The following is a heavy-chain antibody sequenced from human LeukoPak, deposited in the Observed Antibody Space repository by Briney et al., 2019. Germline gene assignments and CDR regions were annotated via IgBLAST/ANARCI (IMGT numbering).Heavy chain of an antibody. J-gene: IGHJ4*02. CDR2: IIPIFGTA. CDR1: GGTFSSYA. V-gene: IGHV1-69*13. Sequence: ASVKVSCKASGGTFSSYAISWVRRAPGQGLEWMGGIIPIFGTANYAQKFQGRVTITADESTSTAYMELSSLISDDTAVYYCATAQSSRWPPAPIHYWGQGTLVTVSS. D-gene: IGHD6-13*01. CDR3: ATAQSSRWPPAPIHY.